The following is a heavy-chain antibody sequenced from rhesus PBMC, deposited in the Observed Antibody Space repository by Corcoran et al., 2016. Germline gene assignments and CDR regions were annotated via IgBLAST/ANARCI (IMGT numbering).Heavy chain of an antibody. CDR3: ASALSGYRAYYFDY. CDR1: GGSISSSY. V-gene: IGHV4-169*02. D-gene: IGHD5-24*01. Sequence: QLQLQESGPGLVKPSETLSVTCAVSGGSISSSYWSWIRQAPGKGLEWIGDIYGRRSRPNSNTPHRSGGALSVDTAQSHLTRRLSAVTAADTAVYYCASALSGYRAYYFDYGGQGVLVTVSS. J-gene: IGHJ4*01. CDR2: IYGRRSRP.